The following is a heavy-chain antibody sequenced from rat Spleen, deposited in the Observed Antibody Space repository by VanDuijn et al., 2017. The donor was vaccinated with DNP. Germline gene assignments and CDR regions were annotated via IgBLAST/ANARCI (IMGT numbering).Heavy chain of an antibody. CDR1: RITFSDHN. V-gene: IGHV5-7*01. CDR3: AGRPPPTRGPFDY. D-gene: IGHD1-4*01. CDR2: ISYDGSDT. Sequence: EVQLVESGGGLVQPGRSLKLSCAVSRITFSDHNMAWVRQAPKKGLEWVATISYDGSDTYYRDSVKGRFTISRDNAKSTLYLQIDSLRSEDTATYYCAGRPPPTRGPFDYWGQGVTVTVSS. J-gene: IGHJ2*01.